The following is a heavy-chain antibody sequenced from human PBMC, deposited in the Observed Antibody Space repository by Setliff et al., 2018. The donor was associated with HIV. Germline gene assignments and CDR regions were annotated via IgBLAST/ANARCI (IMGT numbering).Heavy chain of an antibody. Sequence: GGSLRLSCAASGFTFSAWTMNWVRQAPGKGLEWISYISATGTSVYYADSVKGRFTISRDNAKNTLYLQMNSLRAEDTAVYYCARGGIVGATMAYWGQGTLVTVSS. CDR3: ARGGIVGATMAY. V-gene: IGHV3-21*05. CDR1: GFTFSAWT. D-gene: IGHD1-26*01. J-gene: IGHJ4*02. CDR2: ISATGTSV.